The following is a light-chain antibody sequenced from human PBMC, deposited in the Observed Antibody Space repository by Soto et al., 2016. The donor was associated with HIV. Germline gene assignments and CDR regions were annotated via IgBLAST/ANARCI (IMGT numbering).Light chain of an antibody. CDR1: QSISTY. V-gene: IGKV1-39*01. CDR2: AAS. J-gene: IGKJ1*01. CDR3: QQSYSTPWT. Sequence: IQMTQSPSSLSASVGDRVSITCRASQSISTYLNWYQQKPGKAPNLLIYAASSLQSGVPSRFSGSGTGTEFTLTISSLHPEDFATYYCQQSYSTPWTFGLGTRVELK.